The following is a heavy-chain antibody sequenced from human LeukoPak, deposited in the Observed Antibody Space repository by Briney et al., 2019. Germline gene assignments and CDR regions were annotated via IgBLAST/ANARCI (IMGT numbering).Heavy chain of an antibody. CDR1: GFIFSNFK. V-gene: IGHV3-48*03. J-gene: IGHJ4*02. CDR3: ARGYFDSRGYYSPDTHDC. Sequence: GGSLRRSGSASGFIFSNFKMNWVRQAPGKGLEWGSYISSSGTTIYYGDSGMGRFTIATDNARNSLYLRMNRLRDEDTAVYYCARGYFDSRGYYSPDTHDCWGQGTLVTVSS. D-gene: IGHD3-22*01. CDR2: ISSSGTTI.